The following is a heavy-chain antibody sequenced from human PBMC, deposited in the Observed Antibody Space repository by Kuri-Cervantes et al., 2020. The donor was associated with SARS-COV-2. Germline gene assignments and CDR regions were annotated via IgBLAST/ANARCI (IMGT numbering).Heavy chain of an antibody. CDR3: AKDFWDIVVVPAPSFDY. CDR1: GFTFSSYG. V-gene: IGHV3-30*02. J-gene: IGHJ4*02. CDR2: IRYDGSNK. Sequence: GESLKISCAASGFTFSSYGMHRVRQAPGKGLEWVAFIRYDGSNKYYADSVKGRFTISRDNSKNTLYLQMNSLRAEDTAVYYCAKDFWDIVVVPAPSFDYWGQGTLVTVSS. D-gene: IGHD2-2*01.